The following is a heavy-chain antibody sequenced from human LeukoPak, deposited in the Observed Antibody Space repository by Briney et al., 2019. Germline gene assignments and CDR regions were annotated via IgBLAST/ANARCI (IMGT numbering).Heavy chain of an antibody. CDR3: ARVSHLGTIIGVVIDY. D-gene: IGHD3-3*01. Sequence: GASVKVSCKASGYTFTSYGISWVRQAPGQGIEWMGWISAYNGNTNYAQKLQGRVTMTTDTSTSTAYMELRSLRSDDTAVYYCARVSHLGTIIGVVIDYWGQGTLVTVSS. J-gene: IGHJ4*02. CDR2: ISAYNGNT. V-gene: IGHV1-18*01. CDR1: GYTFTSYG.